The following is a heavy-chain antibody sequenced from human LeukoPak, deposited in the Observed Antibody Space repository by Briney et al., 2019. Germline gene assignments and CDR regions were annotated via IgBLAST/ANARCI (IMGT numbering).Heavy chain of an antibody. J-gene: IGHJ4*02. V-gene: IGHV3-48*03. CDR2: ISSSDSTI. CDR3: ARRIEMARISYFDY. D-gene: IGHD5-24*01. Sequence: PGGSLRLSCAASGFTFSSYEMNWVRQAPGKGLEWVSYISSSDSTIYYADSVKGPFTISRDNAKNSLYLQMNSLRAGDTAVYYCARRIEMARISYFDYWGQGTLVTVSS. CDR1: GFTFSSYE.